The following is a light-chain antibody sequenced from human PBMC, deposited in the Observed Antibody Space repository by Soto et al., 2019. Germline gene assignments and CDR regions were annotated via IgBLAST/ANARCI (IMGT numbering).Light chain of an antibody. CDR1: QSISTW. Sequence: DIQMTQSPSTLSASVGDRVTITCPASQSISTWLAWYQQKPGKAPKLLIYDASSLQSGVPSRFSGSGSVTEFTLPISSLQPDDFATYYCQQYNSYALTFGQGTKVEIK. CDR2: DAS. CDR3: QQYNSYALT. J-gene: IGKJ1*01. V-gene: IGKV1-5*01.